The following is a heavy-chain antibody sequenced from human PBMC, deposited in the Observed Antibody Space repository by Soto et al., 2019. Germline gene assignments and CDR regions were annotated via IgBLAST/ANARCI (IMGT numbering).Heavy chain of an antibody. V-gene: IGHV4-31*03. CDR3: AREAITLVRGVYFPFAYLDF. CDR1: GDSISSGGYY. J-gene: IGHJ4*02. D-gene: IGHD3-10*01. CDR2: IYYSGST. Sequence: QVQLQESGPGLVKPSQTLSLTCTVSGDSISSGGYYWSWIRQHPGKGLEGIGNIYYSGSTHYNPSLKSRITISIDTSENQFSLELYSVTAADTAVYYCAREAITLVRGVYFPFAYLDFWGQGALVTVSS.